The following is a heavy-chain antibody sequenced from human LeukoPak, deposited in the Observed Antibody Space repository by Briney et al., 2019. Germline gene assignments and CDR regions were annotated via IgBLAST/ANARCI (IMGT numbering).Heavy chain of an antibody. V-gene: IGHV1-69*13. D-gene: IGHD2-2*01. CDR1: GGTFISYA. CDR2: IIPIVGTG. Sequence: GASVKVSCKASGGTFISYAINWVRQAPGQGVEWRGGIIPIVGTGNYAQKFQDRVTITADDSTSTASMELTSLRSEDTAIYYCASRLYCSNTRCRNFPFAYWGQGTLVTVSS. CDR3: ASRLYCSNTRCRNFPFAY. J-gene: IGHJ4*02.